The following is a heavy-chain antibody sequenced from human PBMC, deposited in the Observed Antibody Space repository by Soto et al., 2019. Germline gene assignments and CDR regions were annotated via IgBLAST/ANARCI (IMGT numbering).Heavy chain of an antibody. D-gene: IGHD7-27*01. CDR3: ARAGDGSIDY. CDR1: GFTFSSYG. Sequence: QVQLVESGGGVVQPGRSLRLSCAASGFTFSSYGMHWVRQAPGKGLEWVAVIWYDGSNKYYADSVKGRFTISRDNSKNTLYLQMNSLRVEDTAVFYCARAGDGSIDYWGQGTLVTVSS. CDR2: IWYDGSNK. J-gene: IGHJ4*02. V-gene: IGHV3-33*01.